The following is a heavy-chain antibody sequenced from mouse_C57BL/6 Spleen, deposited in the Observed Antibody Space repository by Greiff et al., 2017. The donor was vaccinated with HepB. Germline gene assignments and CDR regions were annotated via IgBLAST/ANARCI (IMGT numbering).Heavy chain of an antibody. CDR2: IDPDNGDT. J-gene: IGHJ2*01. CDR1: GFNIKDDY. V-gene: IGHV14-4*01. D-gene: IGHD1-1*01. Sequence: EVQVVESGAELVRPGASVKLSCTASGFNIKDDYMHWVKQRPEQGLEWIGWIDPDNGDTDYASKFQGKATITADTSSNTAYLQLSSLTSEDTAVYYCTTRGNYGSFDYWGQGTTLTVSS. CDR3: TTRGNYGSFDY.